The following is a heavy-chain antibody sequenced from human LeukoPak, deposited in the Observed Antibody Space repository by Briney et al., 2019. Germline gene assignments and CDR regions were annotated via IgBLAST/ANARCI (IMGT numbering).Heavy chain of an antibody. J-gene: IGHJ4*02. Sequence: PSETLSLTCTVCGGSMSRYYWSWIRQPPGKGLEWFGYIYYSGSTNYNPSLESRVTISVDTSKNQFSLKLSSVTAADTAVYYCARGSGWYSPFDYWGQGTLVTVSS. V-gene: IGHV4-59*01. CDR2: IYYSGST. CDR3: ARGSGWYSPFDY. CDR1: GGSMSRYY. D-gene: IGHD6-19*01.